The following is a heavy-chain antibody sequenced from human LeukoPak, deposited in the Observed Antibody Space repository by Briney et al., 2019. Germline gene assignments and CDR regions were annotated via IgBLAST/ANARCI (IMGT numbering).Heavy chain of an antibody. CDR1: GFTFSSYW. V-gene: IGHV3-7*01. CDR3: ARDRFRRSTSGVDY. D-gene: IGHD2-2*01. J-gene: IGHJ4*02. Sequence: PGGSLRLSCAASGFTFSSYWMSWVRQAPGKGLEWVANIKQDGSEKYYVDSVKGQFTISRDNAKNSLYLQMNSLRAEDTAVYYCARDRFRRSTSGVDYWGQGTLVTVSS. CDR2: IKQDGSEK.